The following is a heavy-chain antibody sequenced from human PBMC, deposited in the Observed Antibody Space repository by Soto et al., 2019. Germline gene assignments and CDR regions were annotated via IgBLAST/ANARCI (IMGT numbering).Heavy chain of an antibody. J-gene: IGHJ1*01. V-gene: IGHV3-11*01. D-gene: IGHD1-26*01. CDR1: GFAFSDYY. Sequence: QVQLVESGGGSVKPGGSLRLSCAASGFAFSDYYMNWIRQAPGKGLEWVSYISPSGRTIYYADSVKGRFTVSRDNANNSLFLQVNNLRAEDTAVYYCARATQYSGTYYVYFQRWGQGTLVTVSS. CDR3: ARATQYSGTYYVYFQR. CDR2: ISPSGRTI.